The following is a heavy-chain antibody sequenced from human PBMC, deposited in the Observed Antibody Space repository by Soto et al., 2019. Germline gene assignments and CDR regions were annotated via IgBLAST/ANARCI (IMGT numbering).Heavy chain of an antibody. D-gene: IGHD3-16*01. CDR2: INPTLDST. CDR1: GIMSSGYG. Sequence: QEQVVQSGPAMKEPGSSVKVSCRASGIMSSGYGFSWVRQAPGQGLEWVGRINPTLDSTQYAQNLQGRVTITADTSTNTAYLELSSLRSEDTAIYYCARDWRQMSRGGFFDYWGQGSLVTISS. CDR3: ARDWRQMSRGGFFDY. J-gene: IGHJ4*02. V-gene: IGHV1-69*09.